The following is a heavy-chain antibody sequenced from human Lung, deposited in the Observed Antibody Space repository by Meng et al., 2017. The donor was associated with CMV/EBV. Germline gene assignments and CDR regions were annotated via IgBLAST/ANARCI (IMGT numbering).Heavy chain of an antibody. D-gene: IGHD6-19*01. V-gene: IGHV4-59*01. Sequence: QAQLQESGPGLVKPSEPLSLTCAVSGGSISNNYWSWIRQPPGKGLEWIGYMFSSGSTYYNPSLKSRVTISLDTSKNQFSLKLSSVSSADTAVYYCAGLYSSGWYFDSWGQGTLVTVSS. J-gene: IGHJ4*02. CDR3: AGLYSSGWYFDS. CDR2: MFSSGST. CDR1: GGSISNNY.